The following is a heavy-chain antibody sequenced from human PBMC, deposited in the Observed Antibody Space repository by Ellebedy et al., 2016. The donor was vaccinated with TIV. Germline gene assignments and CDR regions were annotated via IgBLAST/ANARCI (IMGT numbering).Heavy chain of an antibody. CDR1: GFTFSSYG. V-gene: IGHV3-30*03. J-gene: IGHJ3*02. CDR3: ARDGVYYDSSGYADAFDI. Sequence: GESLKISCTASGFTFSSYGMHWVRPAPGKGLEWVAVISYDGSNKYYADSVKGRFTISRDNSNNTLYLQMHSLRAEDTDVYYCARDGVYYDSSGYADAFDIWGQGTMVTVSS. D-gene: IGHD3-22*01. CDR2: ISYDGSNK.